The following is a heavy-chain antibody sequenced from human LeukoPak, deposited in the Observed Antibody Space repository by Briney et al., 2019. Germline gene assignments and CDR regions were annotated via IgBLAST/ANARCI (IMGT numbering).Heavy chain of an antibody. D-gene: IGHD6-19*01. CDR3: ARGLGSSGWYFPKYYYYYMDV. J-gene: IGHJ6*03. V-gene: IGHV3-74*01. Sequence: GGSLRLSSAASGFTFSNYWMHWVPQAPGKGLVWVSRINSDGINTSYADSVKGRFTISRDNAKNTLNLQMNSLRAEDTAVYYCARGLGSSGWYFPKYYYYYMDVWGKGTTVTVSS. CDR1: GFTFSNYW. CDR2: INSDGINT.